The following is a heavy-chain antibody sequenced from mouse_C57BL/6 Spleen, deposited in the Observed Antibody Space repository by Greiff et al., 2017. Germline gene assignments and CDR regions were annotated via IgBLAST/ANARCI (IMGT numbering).Heavy chain of an antibody. Sequence: VQLQQSGAELVKPGASVKLSCTASGFNIKDYYMHWVKQRTEQGLEWIGRIDPEDGDTKYAPKFQVKATITADTSSNAAYLQLSSLTSEDTAVYYCASGYYGSRYWFCYWGKGTLVTVAA. D-gene: IGHD1-1*01. CDR3: ASGYYGSRYWFCY. V-gene: IGHV14-2*01. CDR2: IDPEDGDT. CDR1: GFNIKDYY. J-gene: IGHJ3*01.